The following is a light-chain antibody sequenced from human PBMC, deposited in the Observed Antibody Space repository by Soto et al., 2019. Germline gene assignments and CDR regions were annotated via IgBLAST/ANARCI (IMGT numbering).Light chain of an antibody. CDR2: DAS. J-gene: IGKJ4*02. CDR3: QQLNSYPLLT. CDR1: QGISSA. Sequence: AIHLTQSPSSLSASVGDRVTITCRASQGISSALAWYQQKPGKAPKLLIYDASSLESGVPSRFSGSGSGTDFTLTISSLQPEDFATYYCQQLNSYPLLTFGGGTKVEIK. V-gene: IGKV1-13*02.